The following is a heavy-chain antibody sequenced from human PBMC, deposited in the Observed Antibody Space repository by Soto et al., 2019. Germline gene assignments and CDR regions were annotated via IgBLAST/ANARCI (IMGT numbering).Heavy chain of an antibody. CDR1: GFTFSNYV. CDR2: ISGSGGST. Sequence: EVQLLESGGGLVQPGGSLRLSCAASGFTFSNYVMSWVRQAPGKGLEWVSTISGSGGSTYYADSVKGRFTISRDNSKNTLYLQMNSLRAEDTAVYYCAKDSGGRTSWYGVGFDPWGQGTLVTVSS. D-gene: IGHD6-13*01. V-gene: IGHV3-23*01. J-gene: IGHJ5*02. CDR3: AKDSGGRTSWYGVGFDP.